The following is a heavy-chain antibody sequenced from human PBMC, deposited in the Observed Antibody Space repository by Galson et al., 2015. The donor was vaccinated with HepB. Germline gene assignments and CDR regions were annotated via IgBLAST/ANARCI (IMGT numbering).Heavy chain of an antibody. D-gene: IGHD6-19*01. CDR2: ISYDGSNK. Sequence: SLRLSCAASGFTFSSYGMHWVRQAPGKGLEWVAVISYDGSNKYYADSVKGRFTISRDNSKNTLYLQMNSLRAEDTAVYYCAKDTEWLYYFDYWGQGTLVTVSS. CDR3: AKDTEWLYYFDY. J-gene: IGHJ4*02. CDR1: GFTFSSYG. V-gene: IGHV3-30*18.